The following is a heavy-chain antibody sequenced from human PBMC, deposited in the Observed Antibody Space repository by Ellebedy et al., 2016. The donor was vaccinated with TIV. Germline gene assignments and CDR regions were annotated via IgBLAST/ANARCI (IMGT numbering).Heavy chain of an antibody. CDR2: IRAYNGNT. Sequence: AASVKVSCKAYDNSFTRFGFTWVRQAPGQGLEWMGWIRAYNGNTKYAQMFQDRFTMTTDTSTKTVYMELRSLRSDDTALYYCARTHYRFGIIDYLDYWGQGTLVTVSS. V-gene: IGHV1-18*04. CDR3: ARTHYRFGIIDYLDY. D-gene: IGHD3-10*01. CDR1: DNSFTRFG. J-gene: IGHJ4*02.